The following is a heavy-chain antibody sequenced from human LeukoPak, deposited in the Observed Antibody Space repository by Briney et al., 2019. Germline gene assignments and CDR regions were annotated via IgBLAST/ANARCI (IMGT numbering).Heavy chain of an antibody. CDR1: GGSFSGYY. Sequence: SETLSLTCAVYGGSFSGYYWSWIRQPPGKGLEWIGEINHSGSTNYNPSLKSRVTISVNTSKNQFSLKLSSVTAADTAVYYCARVGYYDSSGYTDYWGQGTLVTVPS. J-gene: IGHJ4*02. CDR3: ARVGYYDSSGYTDY. CDR2: INHSGST. V-gene: IGHV4-34*01. D-gene: IGHD3-22*01.